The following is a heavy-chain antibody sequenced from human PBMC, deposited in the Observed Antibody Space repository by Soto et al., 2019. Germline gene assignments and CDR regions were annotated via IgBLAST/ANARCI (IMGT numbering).Heavy chain of an antibody. CDR1: VYTCTSYG. CDR2: ISAYNGNT. J-gene: IGHJ4*01. V-gene: IGHV1-18*01. CDR3: QRHQGRIAVAAYDY. D-gene: IGHD6-19*01. Sequence: ASVMPSCKASVYTCTSYGICCGPQAPGQGLDWMGWISAYNGNTNYAQKLQARATMTTDTSTSTAYMELRSLGSEDTAVYYCQRHQGRIAVAAYDYWG.